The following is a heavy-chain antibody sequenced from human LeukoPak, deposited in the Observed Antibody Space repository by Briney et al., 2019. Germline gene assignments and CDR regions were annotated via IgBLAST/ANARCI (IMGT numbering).Heavy chain of an antibody. J-gene: IGHJ4*02. CDR2: IYHSGST. CDR1: GGSISSYY. V-gene: IGHV4-59*12. D-gene: IGHD3-22*01. Sequence: SETLSLTCTVSGGSISSYYWSWIRQPPGKGLEWIGYIYHSGSTYYNPSLKSRVTISVDRSKNQFSLKLSSVTAADTAVYYCARADYYDFAGDVWGQGTLVTVSS. CDR3: ARADYYDFAGDV.